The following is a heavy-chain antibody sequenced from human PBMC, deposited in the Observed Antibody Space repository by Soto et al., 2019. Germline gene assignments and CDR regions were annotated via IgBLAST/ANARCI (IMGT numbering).Heavy chain of an antibody. Sequence: GASVKVSCKVSGYTLTELSMHWVRQAPGKGLEWMGGFDPEDGETIYAQKFQGRVTMTEDTSTDTAYMELSSLRSEDTAVYYCATGPRVVGYYYYGMDVWGQGTTVTVSS. CDR1: GYTLTELS. CDR2: FDPEDGET. V-gene: IGHV1-24*01. CDR3: ATGPRVVGYYYYGMDV. J-gene: IGHJ6*02. D-gene: IGHD2-15*01.